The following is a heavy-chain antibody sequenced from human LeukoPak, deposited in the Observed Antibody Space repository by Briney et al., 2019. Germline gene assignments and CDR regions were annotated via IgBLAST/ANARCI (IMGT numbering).Heavy chain of an antibody. CDR3: ARGRPTNPLSSSCYNDYYYYYMDV. CDR2: INHSGST. D-gene: IGHD6-13*01. CDR1: GGSFSGYY. J-gene: IGHJ6*03. V-gene: IGHV4-34*01. Sequence: SETLSLTCAVYGGSFSGYYWSWIRQPPGKGLEWIGEINHSGSTNYNPSLKSRVTISVDTSKNQFSLKLSSVTAADTAVYYCARGRPTNPLSSSCYNDYYYYYMDVWGKGTTVTVSS.